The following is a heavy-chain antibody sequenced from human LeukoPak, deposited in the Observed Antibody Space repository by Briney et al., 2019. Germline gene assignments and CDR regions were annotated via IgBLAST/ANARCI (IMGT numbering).Heavy chain of an antibody. Sequence: AASVKVSCKASGYTFTSYGISWVRQAPGQGLEWMGWINPNSGGTNYAQKFQGRVTMTRDTSISTTYVELNRLSSDDTAVYYCARYSSSWRGNWIDPWGQGTLVTVSS. CDR2: INPNSGGT. CDR3: ARYSSSWRGNWIDP. V-gene: IGHV1-2*02. CDR1: GYTFTSYG. J-gene: IGHJ5*02. D-gene: IGHD6-13*01.